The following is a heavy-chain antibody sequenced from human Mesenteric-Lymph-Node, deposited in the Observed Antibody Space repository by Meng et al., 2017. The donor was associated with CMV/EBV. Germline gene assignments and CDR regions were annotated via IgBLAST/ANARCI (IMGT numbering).Heavy chain of an antibody. D-gene: IGHD3-3*01. J-gene: IGHJ4*02. Sequence: SETLSLTCTVSGGSISSSSYYWGWIRQPPGKGLEWIGSIYYSGSTHYNPPLKSRVTMSVDTSKNQFSLKLSSVTATDTAVYYCARSPLFDFWSGYYFDYWGQGALVTVSS. V-gene: IGHV4-39*07. CDR1: GGSISSSSYY. CDR2: IYYSGST. CDR3: ARSPLFDFWSGYYFDY.